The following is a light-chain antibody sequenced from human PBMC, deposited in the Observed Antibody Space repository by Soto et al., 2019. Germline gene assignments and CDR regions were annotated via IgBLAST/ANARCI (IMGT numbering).Light chain of an antibody. CDR1: SSDVGTYKP. CDR2: DDS. CDR3: CSFAGSSTW. V-gene: IGLV2-23*01. Sequence: QSALTQPASVSGSPGQSITISFTGTSSDVGTYKPVSWYQQHPGKAPKVIIYDDSKRPSGVSNRFSGSKSGNTASLTISGLQAEDEADYYCCSFAGSSTWFGGGTK. J-gene: IGLJ3*02.